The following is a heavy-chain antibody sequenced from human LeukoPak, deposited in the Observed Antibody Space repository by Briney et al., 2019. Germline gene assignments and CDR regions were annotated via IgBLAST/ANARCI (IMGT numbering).Heavy chain of an antibody. Sequence: ASVKVSCKTSGYTFTSHGISWVRQAPGEGLEWMGWISASNGDTNYAQKMQGRLTMTTDTSTSTAYMELRSLSYDDTATYCCARDWPTVIADYWGQGTLVTVSS. CDR2: ISASNGDT. V-gene: IGHV1-18*01. CDR1: GYTFTSHG. CDR3: ARDWPTVIADY. J-gene: IGHJ4*02. D-gene: IGHD4-11*01.